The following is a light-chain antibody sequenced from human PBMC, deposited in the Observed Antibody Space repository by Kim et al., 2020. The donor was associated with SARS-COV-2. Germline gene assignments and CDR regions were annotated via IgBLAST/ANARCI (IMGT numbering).Light chain of an antibody. V-gene: IGKV1-27*01. CDR2: TAS. J-gene: IGKJ2*01. CDR3: QKYDSVPHT. CDR1: QGISNY. Sequence: DIQMTQSPSSLSASVGDRVTITCRASQGISNYLAWYQQRPGKVPKLLIYTASTLQSGVPSRFSGSGYGTEFTLTISSLQPEDVATYYCQKYDSVPHTFGQGTKLEI.